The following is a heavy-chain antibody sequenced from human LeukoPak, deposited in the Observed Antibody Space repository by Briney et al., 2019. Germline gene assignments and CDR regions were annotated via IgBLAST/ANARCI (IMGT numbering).Heavy chain of an antibody. D-gene: IGHD3-16*01. V-gene: IGHV3-7*01. CDR3: AGFRWGYGLDV. CDR1: GFTFSSYS. Sequence: PGGSLRLSCAASGFTFSSYSMNWVRQAPGKGLEWVANIKSDGSEKNYVDSVKGRFTISRDNAKNSLYLQMNSLRAEDTAVFYCAGFRWGYGLDVWGQGTTVTVSS. J-gene: IGHJ6*02. CDR2: IKSDGSEK.